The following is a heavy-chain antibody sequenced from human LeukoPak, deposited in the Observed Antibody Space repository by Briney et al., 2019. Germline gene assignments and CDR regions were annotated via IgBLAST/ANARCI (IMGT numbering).Heavy chain of an antibody. Sequence: PSGTLSLTCTVSGGSISSSSYYWGWIRQPPGKGLEWIGSIYYSGSTYYNPSLKSRVTISVDTSKNQFSLKLSSVTAADTAVYYCASLLMTTVTTKVYWGQGTLVTVSS. CDR3: ASLLMTTVTTKVY. CDR1: GGSISSSSYY. J-gene: IGHJ4*02. V-gene: IGHV4-39*01. CDR2: IYYSGST. D-gene: IGHD4-17*01.